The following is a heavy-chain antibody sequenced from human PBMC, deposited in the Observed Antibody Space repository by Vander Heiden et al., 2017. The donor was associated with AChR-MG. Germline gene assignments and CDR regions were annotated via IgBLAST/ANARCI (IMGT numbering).Heavy chain of an antibody. V-gene: IGHV3-9*01. CDR1: GFTFDDYA. CDR2: ISWNSGSI. J-gene: IGHJ4*02. CDR3: AKDTRRSSGWYYFDY. D-gene: IGHD6-19*01. Sequence: EVQLVESGGGLVQPGRSLRLSCAASGFTFDDYAMHWVRQAPGKGLEWVSGISWNSGSIGYADSVKGRFTIARDNAKNSLYLQMNSLRAEDTALYYCAKDTRRSSGWYYFDYWGQGTLVTVSS.